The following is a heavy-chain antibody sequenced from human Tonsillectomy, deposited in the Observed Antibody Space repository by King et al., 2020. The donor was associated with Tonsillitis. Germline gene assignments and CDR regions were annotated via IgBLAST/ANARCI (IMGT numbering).Heavy chain of an antibody. Sequence: DVQLVESGGGLVQPGGSLRLSCAASGFTFSSYAMSWVRQAPGKGLEWVSAISGSGGSTYYADSVKGRFTISRDNSKNTLYLQMNRLRAEDTAVYYCAKDRDKSRTQVYGYFQHWGQGTLVTVSS. D-gene: IGHD1-1*01. CDR1: GFTFSSYA. CDR3: AKDRDKSRTQVYGYFQH. CDR2: ISGSGGST. J-gene: IGHJ1*01. V-gene: IGHV3-23*04.